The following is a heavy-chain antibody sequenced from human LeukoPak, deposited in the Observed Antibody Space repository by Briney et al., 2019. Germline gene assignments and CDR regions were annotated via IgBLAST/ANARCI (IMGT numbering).Heavy chain of an antibody. D-gene: IGHD5-18*01. CDR3: TTGETAMADDY. CDR1: GFTFSGYG. J-gene: IGHJ4*02. CDR2: IETKTDGGTT. Sequence: GGSLRLSCAASGFTFSGYGMHWVRQAPGKGLEWVGRIETKTDGGTTDYAAPVKGRFTISRDESKNTLYLEMSSLKTEDTGVYYCTTGETAMADDYWGQGTLVTVSS. V-gene: IGHV3-15*04.